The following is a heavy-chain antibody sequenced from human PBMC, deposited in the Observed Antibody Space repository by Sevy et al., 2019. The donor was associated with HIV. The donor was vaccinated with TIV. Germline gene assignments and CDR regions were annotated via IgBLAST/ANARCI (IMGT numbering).Heavy chain of an antibody. D-gene: IGHD3-22*01. V-gene: IGHV4-59*01. CDR2: IYYSGST. CDR3: ARVGGYYDSSGDTYDY. J-gene: IGHJ4*02. Sequence: SETLSLTCTVSGGSISSYYWSWIRQPPGKGLEGIGYIYYSGSTNYNPSLKSRVTISVDTSKNQFSLKLSSVTAADTAVYYCARVGGYYDSSGDTYDYWGQGTLVTVSS. CDR1: GGSISSYY.